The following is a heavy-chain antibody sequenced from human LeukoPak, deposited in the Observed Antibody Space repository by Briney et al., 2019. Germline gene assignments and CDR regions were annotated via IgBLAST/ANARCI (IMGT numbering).Heavy chain of an antibody. J-gene: IGHJ4*01. D-gene: IGHD2-2*01. CDR2: ISSSGSTI. CDR3: AKDRERVLTSTSCSFDY. CDR1: GFTFSDYY. Sequence: GGSLRLSCAASGFTFSDYYMSWIRQAPGKGLEWVSYISSSGSTIYYADSVKGRFTISRDNAKNSLYLQMNSLRAEDTAVYYCAKDRERVLTSTSCSFDYWGHGTLVTVSS. V-gene: IGHV3-11*04.